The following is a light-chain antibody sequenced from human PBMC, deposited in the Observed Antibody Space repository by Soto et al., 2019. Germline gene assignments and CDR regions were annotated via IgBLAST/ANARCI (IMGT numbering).Light chain of an antibody. J-gene: IGKJ4*01. CDR2: AAS. V-gene: IGKV1-9*01. Sequence: DIQLTQSPSFLSASVGDRVTITCRASQAIRGSLAWYQQKAGKAPKLLIHAASTLQSGVPSRFSGSGSGTDFTLTISSLLPEDFATYYCQQLHSYPLTFGGGTKVEIK. CDR3: QQLHSYPLT. CDR1: QAIRGS.